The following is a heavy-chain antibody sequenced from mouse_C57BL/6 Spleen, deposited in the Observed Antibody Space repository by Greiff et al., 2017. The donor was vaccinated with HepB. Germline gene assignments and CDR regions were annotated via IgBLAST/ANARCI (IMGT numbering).Heavy chain of an antibody. Sequence: QVQLQQSGPELVKPGASVKLSCKASGYTFTSYDINWVKQRPGQGLEWIGWIYPRDGSTKYNEKFKGKATLTVDTSSSTAYMELHSLTSEDSAVYFGGRRVARATFAYWGQGTLVTVSA. CDR1: GYTFTSYD. CDR3: GRRVARATFAY. J-gene: IGHJ3*01. V-gene: IGHV1-85*01. D-gene: IGHD3-3*01. CDR2: IYPRDGST.